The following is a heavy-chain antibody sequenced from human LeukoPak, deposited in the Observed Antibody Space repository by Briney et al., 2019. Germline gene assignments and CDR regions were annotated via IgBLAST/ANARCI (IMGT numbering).Heavy chain of an antibody. D-gene: IGHD3-10*01. J-gene: IGHJ6*02. CDR3: ARVFYGSGSYSPYYYGMDV. Sequence: SSETLSLTCAVSGGSFSSSNWWSWVRQPPGKGLEWIGEIYHSGATKYNPSLKSRVTISLDESKNQFSLKLTSVTAADTAVYYCARVFYGSGSYSPYYYGMDVWGQGTTVTVSS. V-gene: IGHV4-4*02. CDR1: GGSFSSSNW. CDR2: IYHSGAT.